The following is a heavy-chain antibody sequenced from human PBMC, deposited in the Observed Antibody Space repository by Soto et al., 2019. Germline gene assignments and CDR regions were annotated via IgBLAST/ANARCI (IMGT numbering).Heavy chain of an antibody. J-gene: IGHJ3*02. V-gene: IGHV4-59*01. CDR2: IYYSGST. D-gene: IGHD3-10*01. CDR1: GGSISSYY. Sequence: PSETLSLTCTVSGGSISSYYWSWIRQPPGKGLEWIGYIYYSGSTNYNPSLKSRVTISVDTSKNQFSLKLSSVTAADTAVYYCARSWSGILHRDALDIWGQGTMVTVSS. CDR3: ARSWSGILHRDALDI.